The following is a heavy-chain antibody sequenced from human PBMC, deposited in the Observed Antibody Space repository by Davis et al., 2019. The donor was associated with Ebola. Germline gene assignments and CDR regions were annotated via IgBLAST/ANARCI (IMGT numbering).Heavy chain of an antibody. J-gene: IGHJ4*02. Sequence: ASVKVSCKASGYTFIEYFMQWVRQAPGQGLEWMGWINLRTGGTNYADNFQGRVTLTRDTSIRTAYMELSRLSFDDTAVYYCARPRGWQEAYFDYWGEGSLVTVSS. CDR3: ARPRGWQEAYFDY. CDR2: INLRTGGT. CDR1: GYTFIEYF. D-gene: IGHD2-15*01. V-gene: IGHV1-2*02.